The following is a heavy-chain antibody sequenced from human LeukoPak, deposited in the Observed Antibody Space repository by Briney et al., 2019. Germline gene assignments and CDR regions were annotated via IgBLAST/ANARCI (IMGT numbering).Heavy chain of an antibody. Sequence: GGSLRLSCAASGFTFSSYAMSWVRQAPGKGLEWVSAISGSGGSTYYADSVKGRFTISRDNSKNTLYLQMNSLRAEDTAVYYCAKGVTMTTAQRRNYYYYYGMDVWGQGTTVTVSS. CDR3: AKGVTMTTAQRRNYYYYYGMDV. D-gene: IGHD4-17*01. J-gene: IGHJ6*02. CDR1: GFTFSSYA. CDR2: ISGSGGST. V-gene: IGHV3-23*01.